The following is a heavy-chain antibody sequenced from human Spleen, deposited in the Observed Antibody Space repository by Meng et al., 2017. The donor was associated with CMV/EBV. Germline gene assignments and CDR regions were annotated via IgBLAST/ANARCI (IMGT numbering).Heavy chain of an antibody. CDR2: ISASADRT. V-gene: IGHV3-23*01. J-gene: IGHJ6*02. Sequence: GESLKISCAASGFTFSSYAMTWVRQAPGKGLEWVSAISASADRTYYADSVKGRFVISRDNSKNTVFLQMNSLRAEDTAVYYCARDRLQWELGRYGMDVWGHGTTVTVSS. D-gene: IGHD1-26*01. CDR1: GFTFSSYA. CDR3: ARDRLQWELGRYGMDV.